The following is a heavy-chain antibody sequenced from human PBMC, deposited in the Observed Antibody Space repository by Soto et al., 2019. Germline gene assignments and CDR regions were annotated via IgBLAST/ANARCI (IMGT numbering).Heavy chain of an antibody. CDR1: GYSFTSLD. D-gene: IGHD1-26*01. J-gene: IGHJ4*02. CDR3: ARGVTAGVDY. CDR2: MQPSSGRT. Sequence: ASVKVSCKASGYSFTSLDINWVRQTTGQGLEWMGWMQPSSGRTGYAQKFQGRVTMTRDTSINTAYMELSSLTSDDTAFYYCARGVTAGVDYWGQGTLVTVYS. V-gene: IGHV1-8*01.